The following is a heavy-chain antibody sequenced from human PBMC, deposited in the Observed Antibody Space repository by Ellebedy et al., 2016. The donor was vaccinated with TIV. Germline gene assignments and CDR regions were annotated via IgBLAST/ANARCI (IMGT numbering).Heavy chain of an antibody. CDR3: EKDLANWGIRFFDL. V-gene: IGHV3-33*06. CDR1: GFTFNNYG. D-gene: IGHD7-27*01. CDR2: VWSDGSNK. Sequence: PGGSLRLSCAASGFTFNNYGMHWVRQAPGKGLEWVAVVWSDGSNKYYADSVKGRFTISRDNSKDTFYLQMNRLRVEDTAVYYCEKDLANWGIRFFDLWGRGTLVTVSS. J-gene: IGHJ2*01.